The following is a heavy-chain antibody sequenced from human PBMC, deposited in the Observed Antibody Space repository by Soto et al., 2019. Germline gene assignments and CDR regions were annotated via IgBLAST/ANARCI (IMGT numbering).Heavy chain of an antibody. CDR3: ATGFLGLCTGGNCPLDS. V-gene: IGHV3-33*01. CDR1: GFTFSRQA. J-gene: IGHJ4*02. CDR2: IWYHGVDK. Sequence: QVQLVESGGGVVHPERSLRLSCAASGFTFSRQAMHWVRQAPGRGLEWVAVIWYHGVDKYYADSVKGRFTISRDNSKNTVYLQMNSLRGEDKAVYYCATGFLGLCTGGNCPLDSWGQGSLVTVSS. D-gene: IGHD2-15*01.